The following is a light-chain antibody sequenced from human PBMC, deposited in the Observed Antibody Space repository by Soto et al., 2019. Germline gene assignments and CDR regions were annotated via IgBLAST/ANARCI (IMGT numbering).Light chain of an antibody. CDR1: QSVLYSSNNKNY. CDR3: QQYYSPWT. J-gene: IGKJ1*01. CDR2: WAP. Sequence: DIVMTQSPDSLAVSLGERATINCKSSQSVLYSSNNKNYLAWYQQKPGQPPKLLIYWAPTRESGVPDRFSGSGSGPDFTLTISSLQAEDVAVYYCQQYYSPWTFGQGTKVEIK. V-gene: IGKV4-1*01.